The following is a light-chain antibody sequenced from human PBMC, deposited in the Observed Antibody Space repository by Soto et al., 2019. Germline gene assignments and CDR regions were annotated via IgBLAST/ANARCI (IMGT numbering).Light chain of an antibody. CDR2: ANN. J-gene: IGLJ3*02. CDR1: GSNIGAGFD. CDR3: QSFDTSLSNWV. V-gene: IGLV1-40*01. Sequence: QSVLTQPPSVSGAPGQRVTISCTGSGSNIGAGFDVHWYQQLPGTAPKLLISANNNRPSGVPDRFSGSKSATSGSLAITGLQAEDEADYYCQSFDTSLSNWVFGGGTKLTVL.